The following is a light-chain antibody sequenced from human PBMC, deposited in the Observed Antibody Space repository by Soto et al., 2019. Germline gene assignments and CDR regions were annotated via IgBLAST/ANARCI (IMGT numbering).Light chain of an antibody. CDR2: EVS. CDR1: SSDVGGYNY. CDR3: DSSAGGNNVV. Sequence: QSVLTQPPSASGSPGQSVTISCTGTSSDVGGYNYVSWYQQHPGKAPKLMIYEVSKRPSGVPDRFSGSTSGNTASLTVSGRQGEDEDDYYYDSSAGGNNVVFGGGTKVTVL. V-gene: IGLV2-8*01. J-gene: IGLJ2*01.